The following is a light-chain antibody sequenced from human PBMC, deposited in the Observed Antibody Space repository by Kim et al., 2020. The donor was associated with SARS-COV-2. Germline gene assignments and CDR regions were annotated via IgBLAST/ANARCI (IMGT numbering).Light chain of an antibody. Sequence: SPGQHAAVSSSASQRVSSSLVWSQQKTSQAPRPLIYDKSTRASGIAARFSGSGSGQAFTLNSSSPESGDVAFYYCQQYNNWHPWTLGQGTKVDIK. CDR1: QRVSSS. CDR3: QQYNNWHPWT. CDR2: DKS. V-gene: IGKV3-15*01. J-gene: IGKJ1*01.